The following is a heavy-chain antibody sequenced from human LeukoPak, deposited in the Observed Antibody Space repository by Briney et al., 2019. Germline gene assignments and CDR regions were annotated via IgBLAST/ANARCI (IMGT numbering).Heavy chain of an antibody. D-gene: IGHD3-10*01. CDR2: IYYSGNT. CDR3: ARMQFGSSAFDI. J-gene: IGHJ3*02. V-gene: IGHV4-59*01. CDR1: GGSISSYY. Sequence: SETLSLTCSVSGGSISSYYWSWIRQPPGKGLEWIGYIYYSGNTNYNPSLKSRVIISVDTSNNQFSPKLSSVTAADTAVYYCARMQFGSSAFDIWGQGTMVTVSS.